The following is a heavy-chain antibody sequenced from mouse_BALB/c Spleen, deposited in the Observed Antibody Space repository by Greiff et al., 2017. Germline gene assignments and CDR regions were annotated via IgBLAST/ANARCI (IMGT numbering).Heavy chain of an antibody. D-gene: IGHD2-12*01. CDR2: IWSGGST. CDR1: GFSLTSYG. Sequence: VKLVESGPGLVQPSQSLSITCTVSGFSLTSYGVHWVRQSPGKGLEWLGVIWSGGSTDYNAAFISRLSISKDNSKSQVFFKMNSLQANDTAIYYCARNGGGYYIYAMDYWGQGTSVTVSS. V-gene: IGHV2-2*02. CDR3: ARNGGGYYIYAMDY. J-gene: IGHJ4*01.